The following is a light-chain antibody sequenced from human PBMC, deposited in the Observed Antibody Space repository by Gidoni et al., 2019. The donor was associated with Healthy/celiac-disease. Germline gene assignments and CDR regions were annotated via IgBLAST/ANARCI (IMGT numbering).Light chain of an antibody. Sequence: QSALTQPASVSGSPGQSITISCTGTSSDVGGSNYVSWYHQHPGKAPKLMIYEVSNRPSGVSNRFSGSKSGNTASLTISGLQAEDEADYYCSSYTSSSSGVFGGGTKLTVL. V-gene: IGLV2-14*01. CDR1: SSDVGGSNY. CDR3: SSYTSSSSGV. CDR2: EVS. J-gene: IGLJ3*02.